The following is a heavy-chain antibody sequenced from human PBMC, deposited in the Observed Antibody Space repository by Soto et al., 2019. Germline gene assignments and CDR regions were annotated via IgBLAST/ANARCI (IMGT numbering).Heavy chain of an antibody. V-gene: IGHV4-39*01. J-gene: IGHJ5*02. CDR2: IYYSGST. D-gene: IGHD3-10*01. CDR1: GGSISSSSYY. Sequence: QLQLQESGPGLVKPSETLSLTCTVSGGSISSSSYYWGWIRQPPGKGLEWIGSIYYSGSTYYNPSLTSRVTISVDTSKNQFSLKLSSVTAADTAVYYCARILLWFGTFDPWGQGTLVTVSS. CDR3: ARILLWFGTFDP.